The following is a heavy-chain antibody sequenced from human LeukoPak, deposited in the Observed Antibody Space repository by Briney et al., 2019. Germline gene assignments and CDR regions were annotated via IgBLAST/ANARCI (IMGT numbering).Heavy chain of an antibody. J-gene: IGHJ6*03. CDR2: IYYSGST. CDR1: GGSISSYY. V-gene: IGHV4-59*01. Sequence: RPSETLSLTCTVSGGSISSYYWSWIRQPPGKGLEWIGYIYYSGSTNYNPSLKSRVTISVDTSKNQFSLKLSSVTAADTAVCYCARGRTYYYGSGSLHYYYYMDVWGKGTTVTISS. CDR3: ARGRTYYYGSGSLHYYYYMDV. D-gene: IGHD3-10*01.